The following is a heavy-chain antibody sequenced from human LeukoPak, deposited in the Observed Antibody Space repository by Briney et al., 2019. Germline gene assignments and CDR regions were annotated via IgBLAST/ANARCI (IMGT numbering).Heavy chain of an antibody. Sequence: GASVKVSYKASGYTFTSYDINWVRQATGQGLEWMGWMNPNSGNTGYAQKFQGRITMTRNTSTSTAYMELSSLKSEDTAVYYCARGLGRTAMVTRGGVRFDYWGQGTLVTVSS. CDR2: MNPNSGNT. V-gene: IGHV1-8*01. CDR3: ARGLGRTAMVTRGGVRFDY. CDR1: GYTFTSYD. J-gene: IGHJ4*02. D-gene: IGHD5-18*01.